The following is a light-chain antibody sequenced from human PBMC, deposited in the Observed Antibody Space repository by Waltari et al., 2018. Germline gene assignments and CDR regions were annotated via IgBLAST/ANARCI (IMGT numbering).Light chain of an antibody. CDR1: GEYSAYA. J-gene: IGLJ3*02. CDR2: VNSDGSH. V-gene: IGLV4-69*01. CDR3: QTWGTGIQV. Sequence: LVLTQSPSASASLGASVKLTCSLPGEYSAYAIAWHQQQPLKGPRYLMKVNSDGSHKKGDGISERFSCSSSYLDRYLIISRLQSDDEADYFCQTWGTGIQVFGSGTKLTVL.